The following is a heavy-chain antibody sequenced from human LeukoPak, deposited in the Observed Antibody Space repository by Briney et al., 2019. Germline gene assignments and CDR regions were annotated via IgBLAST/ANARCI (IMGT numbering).Heavy chain of an antibody. Sequence: PGGSLRLSCAASGFTFRKYWMAWVGQAPGRGLEWVATIAANGNDKDYEDALQGRFTISRDNARNSLSLRIDSLRAEDTAQYYCAREVFFQFDNWGQGALVTVSS. CDR2: IAANGNDK. J-gene: IGHJ4*02. V-gene: IGHV3-7*03. CDR3: AREVFFQFDN. CDR1: GFTFRKYW.